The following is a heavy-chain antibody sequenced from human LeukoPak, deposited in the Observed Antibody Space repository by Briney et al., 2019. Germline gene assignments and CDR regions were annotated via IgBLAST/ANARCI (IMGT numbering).Heavy chain of an antibody. CDR3: ARDPGGIVRTLTTVTTTVTTAFDY. CDR2: IIANSGGT. J-gene: IGHJ4*02. V-gene: IGHV1-2*02. D-gene: IGHD4-17*01. Sequence: ASVKVSCKASGYTFTGYYMHWVRDAPGPGIEWMGWIIANSGGTNYAQKFEGRVTMTRDTSSSTAYMELSRLRSDDTAVYYCARDPGGIVRTLTTVTTTVTTAFDYWGQGTLVTVSS. CDR1: GYTFTGYY.